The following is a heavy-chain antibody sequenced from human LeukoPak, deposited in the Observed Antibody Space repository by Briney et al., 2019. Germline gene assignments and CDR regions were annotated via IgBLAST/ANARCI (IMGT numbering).Heavy chain of an antibody. CDR1: GFSFSDYY. CDR3: ARVGQGSSWSLYYFDS. CDR2: ISSSSSYT. J-gene: IGHJ4*02. Sequence: PGGSLRLSCEASGFSFSDYYMNWIRQAPGKGLEWVSYISSSSSYTNYADSVEGRFTISRDDAKNSLYLQMNTLRAEDTAVYYCARVGQGSSWSLYYFDSGAREPWSPSPQ. D-gene: IGHD6-13*01. V-gene: IGHV3-11*05.